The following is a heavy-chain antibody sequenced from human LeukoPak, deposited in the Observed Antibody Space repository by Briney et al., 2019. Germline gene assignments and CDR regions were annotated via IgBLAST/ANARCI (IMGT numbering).Heavy chain of an antibody. Sequence: GGSLRLSCAASGFTFSNAWMSWVRQAPGKGLEWVGRIKSKTDGGTTDYAAPVKGRFTISRDDSKNTLYLQMNSLKTEDTAVYYCTTEGGYSGYVGGFWQKDVWGKGTTVTVSS. CDR2: IKSKTDGGTT. J-gene: IGHJ6*04. CDR3: TTEGGYSGYVGGFWQKDV. CDR1: GFTFSNAW. V-gene: IGHV3-15*01. D-gene: IGHD5-12*01.